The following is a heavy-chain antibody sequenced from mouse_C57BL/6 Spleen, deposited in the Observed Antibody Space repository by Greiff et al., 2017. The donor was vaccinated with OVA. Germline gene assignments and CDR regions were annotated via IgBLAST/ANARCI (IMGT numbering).Heavy chain of an antibody. Sequence: QVQLQQSGAELVKPGASVKISCKASGYAFSSYWMNWVKQRPGKGLEWIGQIYPGDGDTNYNGKFKGKATLTADKSSSTAYMQLSSLTSEDSAVYFCARSANWDVRYFDVWGTGTTVTVSS. J-gene: IGHJ1*03. CDR2: IYPGDGDT. D-gene: IGHD4-1*01. CDR3: ARSANWDVRYFDV. CDR1: GYAFSSYW. V-gene: IGHV1-80*01.